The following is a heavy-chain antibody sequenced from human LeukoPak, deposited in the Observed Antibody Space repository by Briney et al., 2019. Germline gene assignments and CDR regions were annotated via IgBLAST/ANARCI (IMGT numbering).Heavy chain of an antibody. CDR1: GGSISSDY. J-gene: IGHJ6*03. CDR3: ARHFAFSYYYMDV. Sequence: PSETLSLTCTVSGGSISSDYWSWIRQPPGKGLEWIGYIYYSGSTNYNPSLKSRVTISVDTSKNQFSLKLSSVTAADTAVYYCARHFAFSYYYMDVWGKGTTVTVSS. CDR2: IYYSGST. V-gene: IGHV4-59*08.